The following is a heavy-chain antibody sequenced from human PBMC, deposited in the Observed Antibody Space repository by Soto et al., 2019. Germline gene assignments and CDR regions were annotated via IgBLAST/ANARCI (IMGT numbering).Heavy chain of an antibody. Sequence: PSETLSLPGNASDDSLSTYSCGRIRHPAGNGLVSIGRIHASGSTNYNPSLTGRVIMSVGTSKKQFALRLISVTAADPAMYYCARSAIPWGGWLRPWGQGALVTVSS. V-gene: IGHV4-4*07. CDR1: DDSLSTYS. CDR3: ARSAIPWGGWLRP. CDR2: IHASGST. D-gene: IGHD6-19*01. J-gene: IGHJ5*02.